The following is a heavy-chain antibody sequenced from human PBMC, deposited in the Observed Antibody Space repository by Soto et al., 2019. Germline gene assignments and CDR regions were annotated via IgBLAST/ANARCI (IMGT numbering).Heavy chain of an antibody. J-gene: IGHJ4*02. CDR3: ARVVGYGDYLDY. CDR2: IYDSGNT. Sequence: SETLSLTCSVSGGSISSGGYSWSWIRQPPGKGLEWIGYIYDSGNTYYNSSLKSRVTISVDRSKNEFSLKLSSVTAADTAVYYCARVVGYGDYLDYWGQGTMVTVSS. V-gene: IGHV4-30-2*01. CDR1: GGSISSGGYS. D-gene: IGHD4-17*01.